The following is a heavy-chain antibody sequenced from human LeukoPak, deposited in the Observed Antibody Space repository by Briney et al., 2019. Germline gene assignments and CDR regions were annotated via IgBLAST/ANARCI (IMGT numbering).Heavy chain of an antibody. D-gene: IGHD3-16*01. Sequence: ASVKVSCKASGYTFTGYYMHWVRQAPGQGVEWMGRINPNSGGTNYAQKFQGRVTMTRDTSISTAYMKRSRLRSDDTAVYYWARSGHLGEFDYWGQGTLVTVSS. CDR2: INPNSGGT. CDR1: GYTFTGYY. J-gene: IGHJ4*02. V-gene: IGHV1-2*06. CDR3: ARSGHLGEFDY.